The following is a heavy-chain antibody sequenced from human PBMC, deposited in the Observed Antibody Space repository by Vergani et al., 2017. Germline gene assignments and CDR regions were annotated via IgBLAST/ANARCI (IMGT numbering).Heavy chain of an antibody. D-gene: IGHD3-22*01. CDR2: ISARYPST. J-gene: IGHJ4*02. CDR1: GFTFSACP. Sequence: EVQLLQSGGGVIQPGGSVRLSCAASGFTFSACPMTWVRQAPGKGLEWVSAISARYPSTYYADSVKGRFTISRDNSKNTLYLQMNSLRAEDTAVYYCAKDGDYYDSSGYYYFDYWGQGTLVTVSS. V-gene: IGHV3-23*01. CDR3: AKDGDYYDSSGYYYFDY.